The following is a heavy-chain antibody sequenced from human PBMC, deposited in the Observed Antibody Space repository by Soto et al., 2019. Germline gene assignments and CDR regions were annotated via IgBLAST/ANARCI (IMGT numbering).Heavy chain of an antibody. CDR3: AKDLVGSNADSYDY. D-gene: IGHD2-15*01. Sequence: GGSLRLSCVASGFMFSSYSMNWIRQAPGEGLDWISYITSSSNTIYYADSVKGRFTVSRDNAKNSVYLQMNSLKAEDTAVYYCAKDLVGSNADSYDYWGQGTLVTVSS. CDR2: ITSSSNTI. CDR1: GFMFSSYS. V-gene: IGHV3-48*04. J-gene: IGHJ4*02.